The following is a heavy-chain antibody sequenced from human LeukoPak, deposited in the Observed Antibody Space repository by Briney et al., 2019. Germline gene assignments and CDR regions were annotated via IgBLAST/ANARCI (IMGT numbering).Heavy chain of an antibody. V-gene: IGHV1-2*04. CDR3: ARGSSSWYRTFDY. J-gene: IGHJ4*02. Sequence: ASVKVSCKASGYTFTGYYMHWVRQAPGQGLEWMGWIHPNSGGTNYAQKFQGWVTMTRDTSISTAYMELSRLRSDDTAVYYCARGSSSWYRTFDYWGQGTLVTYSS. CDR1: GYTFTGYY. CDR2: IHPNSGGT. D-gene: IGHD6-13*01.